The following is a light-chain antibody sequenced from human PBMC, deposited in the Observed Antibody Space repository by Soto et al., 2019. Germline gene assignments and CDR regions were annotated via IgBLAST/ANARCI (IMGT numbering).Light chain of an antibody. CDR2: GNS. V-gene: IGLV1-40*01. CDR3: QSYDSSLSAFYL. J-gene: IGLJ1*01. CDR1: SSNIGAGYD. Sequence: QSVLTQPPSVSGAPGQRVTISCTGSSSNIGAGYDVHWYQQLPGTAPKLLIYGNSNRPSGVPDRFSGSKSGTSASLAITGLQAEDEADYYCQSYDSSLSAFYLFGTGTKVTVL.